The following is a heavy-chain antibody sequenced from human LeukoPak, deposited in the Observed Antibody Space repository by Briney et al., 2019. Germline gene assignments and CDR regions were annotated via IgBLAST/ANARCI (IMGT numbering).Heavy chain of an antibody. CDR2: ISYDGSNK. Sequence: GGSLRLSCAASGFTFSSYGMHWVRQAPGKGPEWVAVISYDGSNKYYADSVKGRFTISRDNSKNTMYLQMNRLRAEDTAVYYCAKDKYGDYVIDFWGQGTLVTVSS. CDR1: GFTFSSYG. V-gene: IGHV3-30*18. CDR3: AKDKYGDYVIDF. J-gene: IGHJ4*02. D-gene: IGHD4-17*01.